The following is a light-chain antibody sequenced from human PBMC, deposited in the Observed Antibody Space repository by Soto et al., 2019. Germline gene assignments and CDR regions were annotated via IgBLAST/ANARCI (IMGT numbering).Light chain of an antibody. J-gene: IGKJ1*01. Sequence: DIPMTRSPSTLSASVGDRVTITCRASQSISSWLAWYQQKPGKAPKLLIYDASSLESGVPSRFSGSGSGTEFTLTISSLQPDDFATYYCQQYNSYSTWTFGQGTKVEIK. V-gene: IGKV1-5*01. CDR3: QQYNSYSTWT. CDR1: QSISSW. CDR2: DAS.